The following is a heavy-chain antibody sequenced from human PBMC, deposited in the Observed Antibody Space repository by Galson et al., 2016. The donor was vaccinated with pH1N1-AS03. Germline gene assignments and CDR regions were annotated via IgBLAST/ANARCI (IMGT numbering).Heavy chain of an antibody. D-gene: IGHD3-22*01. CDR3: SRQPSFYDTSGLPDAFDI. Sequence: SVKVSCKASGYSFSDYYIHWVRQAPGLGLDWMGRFNPSTGSTKYAQQFLGRFTMTRDTSIRTAYMELSRRTSDDTAVYYCSRQPSFYDTSGLPDAFDIWGQGTMVTVSS. V-gene: IGHV1-2*06. CDR1: GYSFSDYY. J-gene: IGHJ3*02. CDR2: FNPSTGST.